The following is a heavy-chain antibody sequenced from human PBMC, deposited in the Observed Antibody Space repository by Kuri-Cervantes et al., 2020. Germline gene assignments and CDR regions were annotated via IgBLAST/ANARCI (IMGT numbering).Heavy chain of an antibody. CDR3: ARYREPNDYGSN. J-gene: IGHJ4*01. Sequence: ASVKVSCKASGYTFTGYYMHWVRQAPGQGLEWMGWINPNSGGTNYAQKLQGRVTMTTDTSTSTAYMELRSLRSDDTAVYYRARYREPNDYGSNWGHGTLVTVSS. CDR2: INPNSGGT. V-gene: IGHV1-2*02. D-gene: IGHD4-23*01. CDR1: GYTFTGYY.